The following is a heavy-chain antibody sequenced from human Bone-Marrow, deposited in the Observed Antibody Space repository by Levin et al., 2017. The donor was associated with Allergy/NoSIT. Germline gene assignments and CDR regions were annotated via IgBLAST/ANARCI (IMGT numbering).Heavy chain of an antibody. CDR2: IWYEGSNR. CDR3: ARGPYYDFWSGYPDVPGMDV. J-gene: IGHJ6*02. V-gene: IGHV3-33*01. CDR1: GFSFSTFG. Sequence: GGSLRLSCAASGFSFSTFGMHWVRQAPDKGLEWVAIIWYEGSNRNYADSLRGRFTISRDNSKNTLYLQMNSLRAEDTAVYYCARGPYYDFWSGYPDVPGMDVWGQGTTVIVSS. D-gene: IGHD3-3*01.